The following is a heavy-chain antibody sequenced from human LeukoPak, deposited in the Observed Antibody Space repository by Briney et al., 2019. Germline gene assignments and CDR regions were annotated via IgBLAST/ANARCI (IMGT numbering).Heavy chain of an antibody. CDR2: IKQDEREK. J-gene: IGHJ4*02. Sequence: GGSLRLSCAASGFTFSSYWMSWVCQAPGKGLEWVANIKQDEREKYYVDSVKGRSAISRDDSKNTLYLQMNNLKVEDTAVYYCAKGRCSGVGCDSFHSWGQGALVTVSS. CDR1: GFTFSSYW. CDR3: AKGRCSGVGCDSFHS. D-gene: IGHD2-15*01. V-gene: IGHV3-7*03.